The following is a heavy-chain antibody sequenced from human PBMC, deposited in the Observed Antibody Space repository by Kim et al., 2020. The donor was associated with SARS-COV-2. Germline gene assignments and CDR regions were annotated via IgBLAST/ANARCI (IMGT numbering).Heavy chain of an antibody. Sequence: SVKGRYTISRDKSKNTLYLQMNSRRAEDTAVYYCAKEPKYYYDSSGYYRYWGQGTLVTVSS. J-gene: IGHJ4*02. CDR3: AKEPKYYYDSSGYYRY. D-gene: IGHD3-22*01. V-gene: IGHV3-23*01.